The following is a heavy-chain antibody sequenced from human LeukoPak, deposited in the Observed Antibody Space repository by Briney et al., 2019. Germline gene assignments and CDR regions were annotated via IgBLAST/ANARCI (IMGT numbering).Heavy chain of an antibody. Sequence: GGSLRLSCAASGFTVSSNYMSWVRQAPGKGLEWVSVIYSGGSTYYADSVKGRFTISRDNSKNTLYLQMNSLRAEDTAVYYCARVDTAMGSLDYWGQGTLVTVSS. CDR2: IYSGGST. CDR3: ARVDTAMGSLDY. D-gene: IGHD5-18*01. V-gene: IGHV3-53*01. CDR1: GFTVSSNY. J-gene: IGHJ4*02.